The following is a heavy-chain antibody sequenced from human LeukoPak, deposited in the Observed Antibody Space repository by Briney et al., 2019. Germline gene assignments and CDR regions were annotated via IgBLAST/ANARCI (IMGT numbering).Heavy chain of an antibody. J-gene: IGHJ4*02. Sequence: KSGGSLRLSCAASGFTFSSYVMSWVRQAPGKGLEWVSAISGSGGGTYYADSVKGRFTISRDSSKNTLYLQTNSLRAEDTAVYYCARRGAAGTYYFDYWGQGTLVTVSS. CDR2: ISGSGGGT. CDR3: ARRGAAGTYYFDY. CDR1: GFTFSSYV. D-gene: IGHD6-13*01. V-gene: IGHV3-23*01.